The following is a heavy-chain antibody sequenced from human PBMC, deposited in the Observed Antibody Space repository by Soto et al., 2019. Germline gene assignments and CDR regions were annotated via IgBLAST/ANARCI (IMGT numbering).Heavy chain of an antibody. V-gene: IGHV1-69*13. D-gene: IGHD3-22*01. J-gene: IGHJ6*02. CDR1: GGTFSSYA. CDR2: IIPIFGTA. Sequence: SVKVSCKASGGTFSSYAISWVRQAPGQGLEWMGEIIPIFGTANYAQKFQGRVTITADESTSTAYMELSSLRSEDTAVYYCARGKPPHYYDSSGYYYYYYGMDVWGQGTTVTVSS. CDR3: ARGKPPHYYDSSGYYYYYYGMDV.